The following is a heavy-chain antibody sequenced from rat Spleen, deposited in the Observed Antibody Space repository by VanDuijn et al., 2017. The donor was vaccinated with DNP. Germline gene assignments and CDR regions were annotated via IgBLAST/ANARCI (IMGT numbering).Heavy chain of an antibody. Sequence: EVQLVESGGDLVQPGGSLKLSCVASGFPFNNYWMTWIRQVPGKGLDWIASITSSGDNTFYADSVKGRFTISRDNAKNTLYLQMYSLRSEDMATYYCVRPDYYDGSYPHYWGQGVMVTVSS. D-gene: IGHD1-12*02. CDR1: GFPFNNYW. CDR3: VRPDYYDGSYPHY. J-gene: IGHJ2*01. CDR2: ITSSGDNT. V-gene: IGHV5-31*01.